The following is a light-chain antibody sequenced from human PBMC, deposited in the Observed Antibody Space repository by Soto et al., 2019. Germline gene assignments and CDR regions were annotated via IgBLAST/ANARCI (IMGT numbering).Light chain of an antibody. Sequence: DIQMPQSPSTLSASLGDRVSITCRASQTISSWLAWYQQKPGKAPKRLIYAASTLQSGVPSRFSGSGSGTEFTLTISSLQPEDVATYYCLQLNTYPWTFGQGTKVDIK. CDR1: QTISSW. CDR3: LQLNTYPWT. V-gene: IGKV1-9*01. J-gene: IGKJ1*01. CDR2: AAS.